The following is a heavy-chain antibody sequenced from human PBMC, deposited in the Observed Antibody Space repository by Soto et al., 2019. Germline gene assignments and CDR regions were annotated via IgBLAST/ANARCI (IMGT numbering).Heavy chain of an antibody. J-gene: IGHJ2*01. D-gene: IGHD1-7*01. CDR2: ISSSSSYI. CDR3: AGEGEPNYENYGYFDL. Sequence: EVQLVESGGGLVKPGGSLRLSCAASGFTFSSYSMNWVRQAPGKGLEWVSSISSSSSYIYYADSVKGRFTISRDNAKNSLYLQMNSLRAEDTAVYYCAGEGEPNYENYGYFDLWGRGTLVTVSS. CDR1: GFTFSSYS. V-gene: IGHV3-21*01.